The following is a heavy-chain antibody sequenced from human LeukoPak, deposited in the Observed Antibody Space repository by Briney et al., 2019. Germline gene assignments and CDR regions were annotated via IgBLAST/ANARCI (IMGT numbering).Heavy chain of an antibody. D-gene: IGHD3-16*01. J-gene: IGHJ4*02. Sequence: SETLSLTCTVSGYSISSGYYWGWIRQPPGKGLERIGTIYYSGTIYYNSSHKSRVTISVDRSKNQLSLKLSSLTAADTAVYFCARDSDQGGIDYWGQGTLVTVSS. CDR3: ARDSDQGGIDY. V-gene: IGHV4-38-2*02. CDR2: IYYSGTI. CDR1: GYSISSGYY.